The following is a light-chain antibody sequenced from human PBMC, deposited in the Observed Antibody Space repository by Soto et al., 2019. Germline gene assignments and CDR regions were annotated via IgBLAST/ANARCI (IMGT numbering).Light chain of an antibody. V-gene: IGKV3-15*01. Sequence: EIVMTQSPATLSVSPGERATLSCRASQSVDSKLAWYQQKPGQGPRLLIYGASSRATGIPARFSGSGSGTDFTLTISSLQSEDVAVYYCQHYSAWLWTFGQGTKVEIK. CDR2: GAS. CDR1: QSVDSK. J-gene: IGKJ1*01. CDR3: QHYSAWLWT.